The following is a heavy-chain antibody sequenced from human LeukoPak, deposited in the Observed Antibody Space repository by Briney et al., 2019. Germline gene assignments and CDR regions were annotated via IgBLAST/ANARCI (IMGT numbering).Heavy chain of an antibody. Sequence: ASVKVSCKASGYTFTGHYMHWVRQAPGQGLDWMGWINPNSGGTTYAQKFQGRVTMTRDTSISTAYMELSGLGSDDTAVYYCARIVSHYSDTSGYYYFDYWGQGTLVTVSS. D-gene: IGHD3-22*01. CDR1: GYTFTGHY. CDR2: INPNSGGT. J-gene: IGHJ4*02. CDR3: ARIVSHYSDTSGYYYFDY. V-gene: IGHV1-2*02.